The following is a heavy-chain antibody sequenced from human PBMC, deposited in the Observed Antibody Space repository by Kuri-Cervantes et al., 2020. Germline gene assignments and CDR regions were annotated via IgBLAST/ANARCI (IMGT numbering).Heavy chain of an antibody. CDR2: IGTTGDT. V-gene: IGHV3-13*01. CDR3: ARHFTYGSGNYYNVLFDAFDI. Sequence: LSLTCAASGFTFSSYDMHWVRQATGKGLEWVSGIGTTGDTYYPGSVKGRFTISRDNAKNSLYLQMNSLRAEDTAVYYCARHFTYGSGNYYNVLFDAFDIWGQGTMVTVSS. CDR1: GFTFSSYD. J-gene: IGHJ3*02. D-gene: IGHD3-10*01.